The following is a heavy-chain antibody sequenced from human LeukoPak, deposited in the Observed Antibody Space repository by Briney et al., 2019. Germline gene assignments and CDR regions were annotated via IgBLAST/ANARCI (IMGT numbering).Heavy chain of an antibody. CDR2: IWYDGSNK. Sequence: GGSLRLSCAASGFTFSSYGMHWVRQAPGKGLEWVAVIWYDGSNKYYADSVKGRFTISRDNPKNTLYLQMNSLRAEDTAVYYCARAIAAAGHYYYYGMDVWGQGTTVTVSS. J-gene: IGHJ6*02. CDR3: ARAIAAAGHYYYYGMDV. V-gene: IGHV3-33*01. D-gene: IGHD6-13*01. CDR1: GFTFSSYG.